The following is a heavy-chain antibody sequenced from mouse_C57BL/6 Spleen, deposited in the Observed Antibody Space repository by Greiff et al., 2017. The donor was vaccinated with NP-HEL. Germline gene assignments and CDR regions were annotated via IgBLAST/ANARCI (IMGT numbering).Heavy chain of an antibody. CDR1: GFNIKNTY. D-gene: IGHD1-1*01. J-gene: IGHJ2*01. V-gene: IGHV14-3*01. Sequence: VQLQQSVAELVRPGASVKLSCTASGFNIKNTYMHWVKQRPEQGLEWIGRIDPANGNTKYDPKFQGKATITADPSSNTAYLQLSSLTSEDTAIYYCASSYYSSRPFDFWGQGTTLTVSS. CDR3: ASSYYSSRPFDF. CDR2: IDPANGNT.